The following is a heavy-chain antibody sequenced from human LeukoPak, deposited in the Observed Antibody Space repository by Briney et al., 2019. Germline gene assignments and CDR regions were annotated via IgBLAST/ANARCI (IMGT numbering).Heavy chain of an antibody. V-gene: IGHV3-48*03. D-gene: IGHD2-2*01. J-gene: IGHJ5*02. CDR1: GFTFSSYE. CDR2: ISSSGSII. Sequence: PGGSLRHSCAASGFTFSSYEMNWVRQAPGKGLEWVSYISSSGSIIYYADSVKGRFTISRDNAKNSLYLQMNSLRAEDTAVFYCARATRRGGYCSSTTCLNWFDPWGQGTLVTVSS. CDR3: ARATRRGGYCSSTTCLNWFDP.